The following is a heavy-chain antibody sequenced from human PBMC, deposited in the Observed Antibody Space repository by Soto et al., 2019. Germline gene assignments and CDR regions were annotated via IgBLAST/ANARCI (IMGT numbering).Heavy chain of an antibody. CDR2: IRFDGSDE. CDR1: ASIFKRHG. V-gene: IGHV3-33*08. J-gene: IGHJ4*02. Sequence: QVQLVESGGGVVQPGGSLRLSCAASASIFKRHGMHWVRQAPGKGLEWVAVIRFDGSDEHYGDSVEGRFTIFRDNSKNMLYLQMNSLRVEDTAVYYCARDGVGATTFFGFLDYWGQGTLVTVSS. D-gene: IGHD1-26*01. CDR3: ARDGVGATTFFGFLDY.